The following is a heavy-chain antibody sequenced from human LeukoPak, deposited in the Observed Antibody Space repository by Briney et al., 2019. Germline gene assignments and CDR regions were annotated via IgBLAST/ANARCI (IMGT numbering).Heavy chain of an antibody. V-gene: IGHV3-48*03. CDR2: ISSSGSTI. CDR3: ARGPSSSGFDHYYYYMDV. CDR1: GFTFSSYE. J-gene: IGHJ6*03. D-gene: IGHD6-19*01. Sequence: HPGGSLRLSCAASGFTFSSYEMNWVRQAPGKGLEWVSYISSSGSTIYYADSVKGRFTISRDNAKNSLYLQMNTLRPEDTAVYYCARGPSSSGFDHYYYYMDVWGKGTTVTVSS.